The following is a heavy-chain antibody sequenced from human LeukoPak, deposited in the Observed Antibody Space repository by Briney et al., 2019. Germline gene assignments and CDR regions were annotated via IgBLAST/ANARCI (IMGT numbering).Heavy chain of an antibody. D-gene: IGHD3-16*02. CDR3: ARARSLLSKGFDY. Sequence: SETLSLTCTVSGGSISSGGYYWSWIRQHPGKGLEWIGYIYYSGSTYYNPSLKSRVTISADTSKNQFSLKLSSVTAADTAVYYCARARSLLSKGFDYWGQGTLVTVSS. J-gene: IGHJ4*02. CDR2: IYYSGST. CDR1: GGSISSGGYY. V-gene: IGHV4-31*03.